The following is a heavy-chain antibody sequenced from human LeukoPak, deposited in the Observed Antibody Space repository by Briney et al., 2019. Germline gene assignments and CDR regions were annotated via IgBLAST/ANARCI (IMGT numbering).Heavy chain of an antibody. CDR3: ATAPIMRGEGGEHYRYGMDV. CDR1: VGSISIGNW. J-gene: IGHJ6*02. CDR2: IYHNGTP. Sequence: PSETLSLTCAVSVGSISIGNWWGWARRSPGKGLGWIGAIYHNGTPNYNPSLKTRVTISADTFKNHFSLKLTPATAADTAVYYCATAPIMRGEGGEHYRYGMDVWGQGTTVIVSS. D-gene: IGHD4-11*01. V-gene: IGHV4-4*02.